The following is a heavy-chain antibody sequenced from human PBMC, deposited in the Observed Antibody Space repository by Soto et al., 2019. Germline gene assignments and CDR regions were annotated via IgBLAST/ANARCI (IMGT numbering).Heavy chain of an antibody. Sequence: GGSLRLSCAASGFTFSSYSMNWVRQAPGKGLEWVSSISSSSSYTYYADSVKGRFTISRDNAKNSLYLQMNSLRAEDTAVYYCAREGDYGSGSYLVYYYYMDVWGKGTTVTVSS. CDR2: ISSSSSYT. D-gene: IGHD3-10*01. CDR1: GFTFSSYS. V-gene: IGHV3-21*01. CDR3: AREGDYGSGSYLVYYYYMDV. J-gene: IGHJ6*03.